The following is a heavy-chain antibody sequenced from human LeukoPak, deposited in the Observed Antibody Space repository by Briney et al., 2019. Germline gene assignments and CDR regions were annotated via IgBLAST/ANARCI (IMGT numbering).Heavy chain of an antibody. CDR2: IIPIFGTA. Sequence: ASVKVSSKASGGTFSSYAISWVRQAPGQGLEWMGGIIPIFGTANYAQKFQGRVTMTRDTSTSTVYMELSSLRSEDTAVYYCARDRIRDEQTYGMDVWGQGTTVTVSS. J-gene: IGHJ6*02. D-gene: IGHD3-10*01. V-gene: IGHV1-69*05. CDR1: GGTFSSYA. CDR3: ARDRIRDEQTYGMDV.